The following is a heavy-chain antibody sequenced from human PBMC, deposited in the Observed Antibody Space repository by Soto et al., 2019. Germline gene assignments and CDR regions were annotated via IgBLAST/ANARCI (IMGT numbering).Heavy chain of an antibody. CDR2: IYSGGST. J-gene: IGHJ1*01. CDR1: GFTVSSNY. Sequence: EVPLVESGGGLIQPGGSLRLSCAASGFTVSSNYMSWVRQAPGKGLEWVSVIYSGGSTYYADSVKGRFTISRDNSKHTLYLQMNSLRAEDTAVYYCARDRVESGYPEYFQHWGQGTLVTVSS. D-gene: IGHD3-22*01. CDR3: ARDRVESGYPEYFQH. V-gene: IGHV3-53*01.